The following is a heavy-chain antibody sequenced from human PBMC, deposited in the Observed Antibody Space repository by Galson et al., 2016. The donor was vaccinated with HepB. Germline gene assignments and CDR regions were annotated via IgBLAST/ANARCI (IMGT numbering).Heavy chain of an antibody. V-gene: IGHV4-39*01. D-gene: IGHD7-27*01. Sequence: SETLSLTCTVSSGSISSSRYTWAWIRRPPGKGREGIGSVYYSGTAYYDPSLKSRVSISVNTFKNQFPLKVTSVTAADTAVYYCARWRGLTGNAFDIWGRGTVVTVSS. CDR2: VYYSGTA. J-gene: IGHJ3*02. CDR1: SGSISSSRYT. CDR3: ARWRGLTGNAFDI.